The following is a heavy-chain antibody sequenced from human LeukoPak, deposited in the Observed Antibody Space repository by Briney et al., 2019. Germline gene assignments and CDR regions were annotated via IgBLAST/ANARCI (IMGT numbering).Heavy chain of an antibody. J-gene: IGHJ4*02. Sequence: PGGSLRLSCTASGFIFSSYTMNWVRQAPGKGLEWVSSITSSSNYIYYADSMKGRLTISRDNAKNSLYLQMNSLRAEDTAVYYCAREAYSSSSFDYWGQGTLVTVSS. CDR3: AREAYSSSSFDY. CDR1: GFIFSSYT. CDR2: ITSSSNYI. D-gene: IGHD6-19*01. V-gene: IGHV3-21*01.